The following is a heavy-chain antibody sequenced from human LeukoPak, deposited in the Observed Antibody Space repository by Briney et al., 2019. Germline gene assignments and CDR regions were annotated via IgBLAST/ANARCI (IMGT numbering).Heavy chain of an antibody. J-gene: IGHJ4*02. CDR2: IYYSGST. Sequence: SETLSLTCTVSGGSISSSSYYWGWIRQPPGKGLEWIGYIYYSGSTNYNPSLKSRVTISVDTSKNQFSLKLNSVTAADAAVYYCARQAPGYCSGGSCYSTKYYFDYWGQGTLVTVSS. CDR1: GGSISSSSYY. CDR3: ARQAPGYCSGGSCYSTKYYFDY. V-gene: IGHV4-61*05. D-gene: IGHD2-15*01.